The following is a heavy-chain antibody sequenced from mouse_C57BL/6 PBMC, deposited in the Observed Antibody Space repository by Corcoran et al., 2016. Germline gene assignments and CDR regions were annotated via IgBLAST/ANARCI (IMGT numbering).Heavy chain of an antibody. Sequence: EVQLQQSGPELVKPGASVKISCKASGYTFTDYYMNWVKQSHGKSLEWIGDINPNNGGTSYNQKFKGKATLTVDKSSSTAYMELRSLTSEDSAVYYCARWGTGTLFDYWGQGTTLTVSS. CDR1: GYTFTDYY. D-gene: IGHD4-1*01. J-gene: IGHJ2*01. CDR3: ARWGTGTLFDY. V-gene: IGHV1-26*01. CDR2: INPNNGGT.